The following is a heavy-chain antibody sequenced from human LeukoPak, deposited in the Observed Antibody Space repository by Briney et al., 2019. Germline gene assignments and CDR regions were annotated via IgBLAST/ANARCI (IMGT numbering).Heavy chain of an antibody. Sequence: PGGSLTLSCAASGFIFSNYAMSWVRQAPGKGLVWVSYVAGGGGKKFHAASVKGRFTISRDNSRNTMFLQMNSLRVEDTAVYYCAKCRLSYGDDAFHVWGQGTMVLVSS. J-gene: IGHJ3*01. CDR3: AKCRLSYGDDAFHV. CDR2: VAGGGGKK. CDR1: GFIFSNYA. D-gene: IGHD4-17*01. V-gene: IGHV3-23*01.